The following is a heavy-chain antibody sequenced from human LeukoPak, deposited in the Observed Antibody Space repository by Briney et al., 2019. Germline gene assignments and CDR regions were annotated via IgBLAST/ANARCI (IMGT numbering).Heavy chain of an antibody. J-gene: IGHJ6*02. CDR2: IYYSGST. CDR3: ARDNYYDFWSGYSGYYYYGMDV. Sequence: SQTLSLTCTVSGGSISSGDYYWRWLRQPPGKGLEWIGYIYYSGSTYYNPSLKSRVTISVDTSKSQFSLKLSSVTAADTAVYYCARDNYYDFWSGYSGYYYYGMDVWGQGTTVTVSS. CDR1: GGSISSGDYY. D-gene: IGHD3-3*01. V-gene: IGHV4-30-4*01.